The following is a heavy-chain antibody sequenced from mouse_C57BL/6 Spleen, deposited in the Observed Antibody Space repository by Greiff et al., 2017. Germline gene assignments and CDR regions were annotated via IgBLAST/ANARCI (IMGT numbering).Heavy chain of an antibody. J-gene: IGHJ1*03. CDR2: IWSGGST. D-gene: IGHD1-1*01. V-gene: IGHV2-2*01. CDR1: GFSLTSYG. Sequence: VQGVESGPGLVQPSQSLSITCTVSGFSLTSYGVHWVRQSPGKGLEWLGVIWSGGSTDYNAAFISRLSISKDNSKSQVFFKMNSLQADDTAIYYCARNRGNYYGCSYVGYFDVWGTGTTVTVSS. CDR3: ARNRGNYYGCSYVGYFDV.